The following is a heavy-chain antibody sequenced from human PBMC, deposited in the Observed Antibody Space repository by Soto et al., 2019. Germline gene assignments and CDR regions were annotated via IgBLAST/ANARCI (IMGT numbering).Heavy chain of an antibody. D-gene: IGHD5-18*01. CDR3: ARGGDTSIYFMDV. V-gene: IGHV3-13*01. J-gene: IGHJ6*03. CDR2: IGTTGDT. CDR1: GFTFSRFD. Sequence: EVQLVDSGGGLVQPGGSLRLSCAASGFTFSRFDMHWVRQATGKGLEWVSSIGTTGDTYYPGSVKGRFTISRENAKNSLYLQMNSLRDGDTAVSYCARGGDTSIYFMDVWGKGTTVTVSS.